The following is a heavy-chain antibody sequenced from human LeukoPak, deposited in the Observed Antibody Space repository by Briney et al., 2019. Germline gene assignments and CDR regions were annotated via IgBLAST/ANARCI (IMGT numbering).Heavy chain of an antibody. CDR2: IYHSGGT. CDR3: ARHLGRWPFDY. D-gene: IGHD5-24*01. V-gene: IGHV4-38-2*02. Sequence: PSETLSLTCTVSGYSISSGYFWGWIRQPPGKGLEWLGSIYHSGGTYYNPSLKSRVTTSVDTSKNQFSLRLSSVTAADTAVYYCARHLGRWPFDYWGQGTLVTVSS. J-gene: IGHJ4*02. CDR1: GYSISSGYF.